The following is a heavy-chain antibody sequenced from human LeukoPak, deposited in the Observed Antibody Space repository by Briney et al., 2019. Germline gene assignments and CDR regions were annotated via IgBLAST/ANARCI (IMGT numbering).Heavy chain of an antibody. Sequence: SETLSLTCAVYGGSFSGYYWSWIRQPPGKGLEWIGEINHSGSTNYNPSLKSRVTISLDTSKNQFSLKLSSVTAADTAVYYCARGILRLGELSSTHSDYWGQGTLVTVSS. D-gene: IGHD3-16*02. CDR3: ARGILRLGELSSTHSDY. CDR2: INHSGST. V-gene: IGHV4-34*01. CDR1: GGSFSGYY. J-gene: IGHJ4*02.